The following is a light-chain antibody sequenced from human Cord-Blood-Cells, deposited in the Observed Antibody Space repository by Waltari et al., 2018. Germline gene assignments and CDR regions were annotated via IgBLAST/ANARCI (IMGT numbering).Light chain of an antibody. CDR1: CSNIGRAS. V-gene: IGLV1-47*01. Sequence: QTVLTHPPSPPGTPGQRVIISFSATCSNIGRASLYLYQQRPDSVPKLLIYRNNQRPSGVPDRFSGSRSGTSASLAISGLRSEDEADYYCAAWDDSLSGRVFGGGTKLTVL. J-gene: IGLJ3*02. CDR2: RNN. CDR3: AAWDDSLSGRV.